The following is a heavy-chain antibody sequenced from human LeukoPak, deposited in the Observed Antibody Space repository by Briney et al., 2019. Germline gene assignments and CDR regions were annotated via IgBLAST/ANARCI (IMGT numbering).Heavy chain of an antibody. V-gene: IGHV1-69*01. CDR2: IIPIFGTV. D-gene: IGHD2-2*01. J-gene: IGHJ3*02. CDR3: ARYCSSTSCYGPAFDI. CDR1: GGTFSSYA. Sequence: SVKVSCKASGGTFSSYAISWVRQAPGQGLEWMGGIIPIFGTVNYAQKFQGRVTITADESTSTAYMELSSLRSEDTAVYYCARYCSSTSCYGPAFDIWGQGTMVTVSS.